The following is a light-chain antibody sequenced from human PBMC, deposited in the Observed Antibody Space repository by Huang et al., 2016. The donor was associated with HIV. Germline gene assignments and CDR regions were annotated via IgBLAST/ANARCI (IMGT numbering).Light chain of an antibody. V-gene: IGKV1-33*01. J-gene: IGKJ4*01. CDR1: QDITNY. CDR2: DAS. Sequence: DIQMTQSPSSLSASVGDRVTITCQASQDITNYLNWYQQKPGKAPKVLIYDASTLERGAPSRFSGSGSVKDFTFTISSLQPEDIATYYCQQYDNFPLTFGGGTKVEIK. CDR3: QQYDNFPLT.